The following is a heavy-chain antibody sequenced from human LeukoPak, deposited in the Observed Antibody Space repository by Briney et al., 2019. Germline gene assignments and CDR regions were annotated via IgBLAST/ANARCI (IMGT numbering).Heavy chain of an antibody. Sequence: WGSLRLSCAASGFTFSSYSMVWVRQAPGKGLEWVLSLSSSSVSLFYADPVRARFTMSTANAKNYMYLKRISLRAEDAAVYYCARGRQERPNWFDPSGQGTLVTVSS. V-gene: IGHV3-21*01. CDR1: GFTFSSYS. CDR2: LSSSSVSL. J-gene: IGHJ5*02. D-gene: IGHD1-1*01. CDR3: ARGRQERPNWFDP.